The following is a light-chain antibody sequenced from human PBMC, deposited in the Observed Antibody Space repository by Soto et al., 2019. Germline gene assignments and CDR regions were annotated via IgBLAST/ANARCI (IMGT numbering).Light chain of an antibody. CDR2: AAS. CDR3: QQRYSTPLT. CDR1: QSISSY. J-gene: IGKJ4*01. Sequence: DIQMTQSPSSLSASVGDRVTITCRASQSISSYLNWYQQKPGKAPKLLMYAASSLQSGVPSRFSGSGSGTDFTLTISSLQPEDFATYYCQQRYSTPLTFGGGTKVDIK. V-gene: IGKV1-39*01.